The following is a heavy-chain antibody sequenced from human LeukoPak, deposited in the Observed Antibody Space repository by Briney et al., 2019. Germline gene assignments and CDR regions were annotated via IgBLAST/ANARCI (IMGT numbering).Heavy chain of an antibody. D-gene: IGHD4-17*01. CDR2: INHSGST. CDR1: GGSFSGYY. V-gene: IGHV4-34*01. CDR3: ARVNDGDRYYYYYYMDV. Sequence: SETLSLTCAVYGGSFSGYYWSWIRQPPGKGLEWIGEINHSGSTNYNPSLKSRVTISVDTSKNQFSLKLSSETAADTAVYYCARVNDGDRYYYYYYMDVWGKGTTVTVSS. J-gene: IGHJ6*03.